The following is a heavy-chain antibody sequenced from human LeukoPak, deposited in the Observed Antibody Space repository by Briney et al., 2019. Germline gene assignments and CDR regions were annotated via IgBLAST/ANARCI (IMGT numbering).Heavy chain of an antibody. V-gene: IGHV4-31*03. D-gene: IGHD2-2*01. CDR3: ARAGVVWPAEKGNWFDP. J-gene: IGHJ5*02. CDR1: GGSISSGGYY. CDR2: IYYSGST. Sequence: SQTLSLTCTLSGGSISSGGYYWSWIRQHPGKGLEWIGYIYYSGSTHYNPSLKSRVTKSVDTSKNQFSLKLSSVTAADTAVYYCARAGVVWPAEKGNWFDPWGEGSLVTVSS.